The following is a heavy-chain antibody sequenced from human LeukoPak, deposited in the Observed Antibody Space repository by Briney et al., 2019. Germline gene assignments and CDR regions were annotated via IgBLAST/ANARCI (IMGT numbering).Heavy chain of an antibody. Sequence: GGSLRLSCAASGFTFSHYGMHWVRQAPGKGLEWVAFIRYSASDTYYADSVKGRFTISRDNSKNTLYLQMNSLRAEDTAVYYCAKPRLRYFDWLSSLDYWGQGTLVTVSS. V-gene: IGHV3-30*02. D-gene: IGHD3-9*01. CDR3: AKPRLRYFDWLSSLDY. CDR2: IRYSASDT. J-gene: IGHJ4*02. CDR1: GFTFSHYG.